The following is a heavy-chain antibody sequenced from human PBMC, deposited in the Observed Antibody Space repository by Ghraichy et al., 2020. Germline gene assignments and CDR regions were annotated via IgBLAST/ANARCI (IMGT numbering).Heavy chain of an antibody. D-gene: IGHD3-10*01. CDR2: INHSGST. J-gene: IGHJ4*02. CDR1: GGSFSGYY. V-gene: IGHV4-34*01. CDR3: ARGLPLLWVGESGNPIDY. Sequence: SETLSLTCAVYGGSFSGYYWSWIRQPPGKGLEWIGEINHSGSTNYNPSLKSRVTLSVDTSKNQFSLKLSSVTAADTAVYYWARGLPLLWVGESGNPIDYWGQGTLVTVSS.